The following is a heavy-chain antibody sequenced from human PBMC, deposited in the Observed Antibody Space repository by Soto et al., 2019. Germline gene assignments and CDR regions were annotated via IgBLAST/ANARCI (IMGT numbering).Heavy chain of an antibody. J-gene: IGHJ4*02. CDR2: ISSSGSTI. CDR1: GFTFIAYY. D-gene: IGHD3-16*01. CDR3: ASWAGHPRSLFDY. Sequence: QVQLVESGGGLVKLGGSLSLSGPASGFTFIAYYMAWIRQAPGKGREWVSYISSSGSTIYYADSVKGRFTISRDNAKNSLYLQMNSLRAEDTAVYYCASWAGHPRSLFDYWGQGTLVTVSS. V-gene: IGHV3-11*01.